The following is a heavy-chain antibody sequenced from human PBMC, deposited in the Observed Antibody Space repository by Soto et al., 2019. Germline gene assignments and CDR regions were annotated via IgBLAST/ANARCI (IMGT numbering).Heavy chain of an antibody. CDR2: ISGTGGST. V-gene: IGHV3-23*01. CDR1: GFTFSSHA. CDR3: AKVPTYYYGMDV. J-gene: IGHJ6*02. Sequence: GGSLRLSCAASGFTFSSHAMSWVRQAPGKGLEWVSGISGTGGSTYYADSVKGRFTISRDNSNNTQYLQMNSLRAEDTAVYYCAKVPTYYYGMDVWGQGTTVTVS.